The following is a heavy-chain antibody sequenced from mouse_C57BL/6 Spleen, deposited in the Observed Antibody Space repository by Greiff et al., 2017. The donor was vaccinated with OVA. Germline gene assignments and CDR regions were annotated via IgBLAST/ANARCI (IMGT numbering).Heavy chain of an antibody. D-gene: IGHD2-1*01. CDR2: IWSDGST. CDR1: GFSLTSYG. CDR3: ARQGIYYGNPYYAMDY. Sequence: VKLVESGPGLVAPSQSLSITCTVSGFSLTSYGVHWVRQPPGKGLEWLVVIWSDGSTTYNSALKSRLSISKDNSKSQVFLKMNSLQTDDTAMYYGARQGIYYGNPYYAMDYWGQGTSVTVSS. J-gene: IGHJ4*01. V-gene: IGHV2-6-1*01.